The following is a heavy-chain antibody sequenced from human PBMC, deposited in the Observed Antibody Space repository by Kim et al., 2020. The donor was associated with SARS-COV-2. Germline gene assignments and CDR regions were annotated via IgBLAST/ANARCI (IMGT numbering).Heavy chain of an antibody. CDR2: IRSKANSYAT. CDR1: GFTFSGSA. CDR3: TPLYGSGGSWFDP. V-gene: IGHV3-73*01. J-gene: IGHJ5*02. Sequence: GGSLRLSCAASGFTFSGSAMHWVRQASGKGLEWVGHIRSKANSYATAYAASVKGSFTIFRDDSKNTAYLQMNSLKTEDTGGCYCTPLYGSGGSWFDPWGQGALVTVSS. D-gene: IGHD3-10*01.